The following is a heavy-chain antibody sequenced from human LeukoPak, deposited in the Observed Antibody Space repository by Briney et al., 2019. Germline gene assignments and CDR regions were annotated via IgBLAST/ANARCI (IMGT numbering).Heavy chain of an antibody. CDR3: ARQKRELVGAREEIDY. D-gene: IGHD1-26*01. CDR1: GYSFTSYW. V-gene: IGHV5-51*01. Sequence: GESLKISCKGSGYSFTSYWIGWVRQMPGKGLEWMGIIYPGDSDTRYSPSFQGQVTISADKSISTAYLQWSSLKASDTAMYYCARQKRELVGAREEIDYWGQGTLVTVSS. CDR2: IYPGDSDT. J-gene: IGHJ4*02.